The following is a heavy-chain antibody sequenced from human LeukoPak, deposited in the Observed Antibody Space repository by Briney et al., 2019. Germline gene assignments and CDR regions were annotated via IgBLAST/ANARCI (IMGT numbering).Heavy chain of an antibody. Sequence: ASVKVSCKASGYTFTSYGISWVRQATGQGLEWMGWISAYNGNTNYAQKLQGRVTMTTDTSTSTAYMELRSLRSEDTAVYYCARERYGDYASDYWGQGTLVTVSS. CDR3: ARERYGDYASDY. J-gene: IGHJ4*02. D-gene: IGHD4-17*01. V-gene: IGHV1-18*01. CDR1: GYTFTSYG. CDR2: ISAYNGNT.